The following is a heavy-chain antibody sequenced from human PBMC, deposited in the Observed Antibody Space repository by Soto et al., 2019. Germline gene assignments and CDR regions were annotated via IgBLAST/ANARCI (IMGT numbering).Heavy chain of an antibody. CDR1: GFTFSNYA. V-gene: IGHV3-23*01. CDR2: ISGSGGSP. CDR3: AKEGTSGLYYFDY. D-gene: IGHD6-19*01. Sequence: GGSLRLSCAASGFTFSNYAMNWVRQAPGKGLEWVSTISGSGGSPYYAGSVKGRFTISRDNSKNTLYLQMNSLRAGDSAIYYCAKEGTSGLYYFDYWGQGTLVTVPS. J-gene: IGHJ4*02.